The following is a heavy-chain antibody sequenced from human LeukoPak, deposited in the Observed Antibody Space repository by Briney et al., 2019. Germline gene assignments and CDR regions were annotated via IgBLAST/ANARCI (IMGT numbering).Heavy chain of an antibody. V-gene: IGHV4-30-4*01. D-gene: IGHD3-22*01. CDR2: IYYSGST. Sequence: SETLSLTCTVSGGSISSGDYYWSWIRQPPGKGLEWIGYIYYSGSTYYNPSLKSRVTISVDTSKNQFSLKLSSVTAADTAVYYCARVRRDYYDSSGWIRYYLDYWGQGTLVTVSS. CDR3: ARVRRDYYDSSGWIRYYLDY. J-gene: IGHJ4*02. CDR1: GGSISSGDYY.